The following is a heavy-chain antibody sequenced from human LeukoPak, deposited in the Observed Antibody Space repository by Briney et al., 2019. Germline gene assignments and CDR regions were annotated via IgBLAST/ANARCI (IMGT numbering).Heavy chain of an antibody. V-gene: IGHV4-39*01. CDR3: SRPQRASAALDAFDI. CDR2: VYYTGSA. D-gene: IGHD6-13*01. CDR1: GGSISSSIYY. J-gene: IGHJ3*02. Sequence: SETLSLTCTVSGGSISSSIYYWGWIRQPPGKGLELIGHVYYTGSAYFNPSLKSRVTMSVDTSKNQFSLNLSSVTAADTAVYYCSRPQRASAALDAFDIWGQGTMVTVSS.